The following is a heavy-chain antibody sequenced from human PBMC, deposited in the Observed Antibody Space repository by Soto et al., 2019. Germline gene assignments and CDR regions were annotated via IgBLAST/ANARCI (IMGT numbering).Heavy chain of an antibody. V-gene: IGHV1-69*13. J-gene: IGHJ2*01. Sequence: SVQVSCKASGGTFSSYAISWVRQAPGQGLEWMGGIIPIFGTANYAQKFQGRVTITADESTSTAYMELSSLRSEDTAVYYCARAAAVPPYWYFDLWGRGPLGTVS. CDR3: ARAAAVPPYWYFDL. D-gene: IGHD6-13*01. CDR2: IIPIFGTA. CDR1: GGTFSSYA.